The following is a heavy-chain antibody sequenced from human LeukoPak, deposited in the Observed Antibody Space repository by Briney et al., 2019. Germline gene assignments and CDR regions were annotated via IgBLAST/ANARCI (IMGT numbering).Heavy chain of an antibody. CDR1: GGSISSYY. D-gene: IGHD6-19*01. CDR2: IYYSGST. CDR3: ASLAVAARAEYFQH. Sequence: SETLSLTCTVSGGSISSYYWSWIRQPPGKGLEWIGYIYYSGSTNYHPSLKSRVTISVDTSKNQFSLKLSSVTAADSAVYYCASLAVAARAEYFQHWGQGTLVTVSS. V-gene: IGHV4-59*01. J-gene: IGHJ1*01.